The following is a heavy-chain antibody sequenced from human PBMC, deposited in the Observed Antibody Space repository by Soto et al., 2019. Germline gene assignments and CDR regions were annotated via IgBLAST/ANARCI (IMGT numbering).Heavy chain of an antibody. V-gene: IGHV4-30-2*01. CDR2: ILHTGGT. J-gene: IGHJ4*02. CDR3: ARLQFGEGFDY. Sequence: SETLSLTCAVSGGSISGGGFSFIWIRQPPWKGLEWIGYILHTGGTQYNPSLKSRVSMSVDKSKNQFSLHLTSVTAADTAVYYCARLQFGEGFDYWGQGALVTVSS. CDR1: GGSISGGGFS. D-gene: IGHD3-10*01.